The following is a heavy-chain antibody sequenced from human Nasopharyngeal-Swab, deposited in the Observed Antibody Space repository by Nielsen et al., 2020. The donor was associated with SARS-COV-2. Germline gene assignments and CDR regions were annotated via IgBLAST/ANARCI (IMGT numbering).Heavy chain of an antibody. CDR2: ISWMGGSI. V-gene: IGHV3-9*01. CDR1: GFTFDDYA. J-gene: IGHJ3*02. Sequence: GGSLRPSCAASGFTFDDYAMHWVRQAPGKGLEWVPGISWMGGSIGYADPVKGRFTISRDNAKNSLYLQMNSLRAEDTALYYCAKDHVDYSGTSQGAFDIWGQGTMVTVSS. D-gene: IGHD1-26*01. CDR3: AKDHVDYSGTSQGAFDI.